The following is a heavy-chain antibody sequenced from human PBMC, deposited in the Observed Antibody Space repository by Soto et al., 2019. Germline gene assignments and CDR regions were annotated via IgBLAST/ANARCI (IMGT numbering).Heavy chain of an antibody. V-gene: IGHV4-59*01. CDR1: AGSLRNYY. J-gene: IGHJ4*02. D-gene: IGHD6-19*01. Sequence: QVQLQESGPGLVKPSETLSLTCSVSAGSLRNYYWTWIRQSPGMGLEWIGEIYHTGSTKYNPSLTSRVAISVYMSKNQFSLTLSSVTPADTAVYYCARGGRGSGLYFLYYFDLWGQGTLITVSS. CDR2: IYHTGST. CDR3: ARGGRGSGLYFLYYFDL.